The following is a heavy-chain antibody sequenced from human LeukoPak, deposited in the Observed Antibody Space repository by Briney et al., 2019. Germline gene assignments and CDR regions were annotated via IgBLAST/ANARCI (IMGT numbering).Heavy chain of an antibody. CDR2: IIPIFGIA. CDR3: ARGHQPPYYGMDV. Sequence: ASVKVSCKASGGTFSSYTISWVRQAPGQGLEWTGRIIPIFGIANYAQKFQGRVTITADKSTSTAYMELSSLRSEDTAVFYCARGHQPPYYGMDVWGQGTTVTVSS. V-gene: IGHV1-69*02. CDR1: GGTFSSYT. J-gene: IGHJ6*02.